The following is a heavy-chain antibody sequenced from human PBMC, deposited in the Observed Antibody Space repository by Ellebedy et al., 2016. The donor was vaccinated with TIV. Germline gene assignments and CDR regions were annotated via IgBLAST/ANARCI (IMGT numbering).Heavy chain of an antibody. D-gene: IGHD4-17*01. J-gene: IGHJ4*02. V-gene: IGHV3-48*04. CDR2: ISSSSSTI. CDR3: AKAEDYGDYVNLLDY. Sequence: GGSLRLSXAASGFTFSSYSMNWVRQAPGKGLEWVSYISSSSSTIYYADSVKGRFTISRDNAKNSLYLQMNSLRAEDTALYYCAKAEDYGDYVNLLDYWGQGTLVTVSS. CDR1: GFTFSSYS.